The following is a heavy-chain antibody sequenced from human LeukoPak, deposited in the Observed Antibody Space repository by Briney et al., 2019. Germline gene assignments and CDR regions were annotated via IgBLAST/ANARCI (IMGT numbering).Heavy chain of an antibody. V-gene: IGHV3-48*04. CDR2: ISSSSSTI. CDR1: GFTFSSYS. Sequence: GGSLRLSCAASGFTFSSYSMNWVRHAPGKGREWVSYISSSSSTIYYAESLKGRFAISRDNAKNSLYLQMKSLRAEDTAVYYCARRYYGSSGPRSGILGYWGQGTLVTVSS. CDR3: ARRYYGSSGPRSGILGY. D-gene: IGHD3-22*01. J-gene: IGHJ4*02.